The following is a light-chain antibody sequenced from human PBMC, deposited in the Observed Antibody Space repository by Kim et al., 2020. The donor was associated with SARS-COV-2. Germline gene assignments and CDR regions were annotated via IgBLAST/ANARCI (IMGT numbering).Light chain of an antibody. CDR1: QSVSSY. CDR2: DAS. J-gene: IGKJ5*01. CDR3: QQRSNWPPIT. V-gene: IGKV3-11*01. Sequence: EIVLTQSPATLSLSPGERATLACRASQSVSSYLAGYQQKPGQAPRLLFYDASNRATGIPAMFSGSGSGTDFTLTISSLEPEDFAVYYCQQRSNWPPITFGQGTRLEIK.